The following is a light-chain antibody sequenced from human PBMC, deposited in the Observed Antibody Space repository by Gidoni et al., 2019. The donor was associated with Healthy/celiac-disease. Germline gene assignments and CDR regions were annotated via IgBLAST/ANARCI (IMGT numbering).Light chain of an antibody. CDR2: EVS. CDR3: SSYTSSSTPVV. J-gene: IGLJ2*01. Sequence: QSALTQPASVSGSPGQSITISCTGTSSDGGGYNYVSWYQQHPGKAPKLMIYEVSNRPPGVSNRFSGSKSGNTASLTISGLQAEDEADYYCSSYTSSSTPVVFGGGTKLTVL. CDR1: SSDGGGYNY. V-gene: IGLV2-14*01.